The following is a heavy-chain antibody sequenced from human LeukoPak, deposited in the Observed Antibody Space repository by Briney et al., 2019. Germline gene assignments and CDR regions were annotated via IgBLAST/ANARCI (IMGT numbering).Heavy chain of an antibody. CDR1: GGSFSGYY. Sequence: SETLSLTCAVYGGSFSGYYWSWIRQPPGKGLEWIGEINHSGSTHYNPSLKSRVTISVDTPKNQFSLKLSSVTAADTAVYYCARGGNYGGNRDFDYWGQGTLVTVSS. J-gene: IGHJ4*02. V-gene: IGHV4-34*01. CDR2: INHSGST. D-gene: IGHD4-17*01. CDR3: ARGGNYGGNRDFDY.